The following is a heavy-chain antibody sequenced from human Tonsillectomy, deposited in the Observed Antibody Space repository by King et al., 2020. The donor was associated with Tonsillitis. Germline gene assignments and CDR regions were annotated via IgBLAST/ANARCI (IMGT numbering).Heavy chain of an antibody. D-gene: IGHD6-19*01. J-gene: IGHJ4*02. CDR2: SNPNSGGT. V-gene: IGHV1-2*02. Sequence: QLVQSGAEVKKPGASVKFSCKASGYIFTDDYMHWVRQAPGQGLEWMGWSNPNSGGTNYAKKFQGRVTMTRDTSISTAYMELSRLGSDDTAVFYCATYNVEVAGFDYWGQGTLVTVSS. CDR3: ATYNVEVAGFDY. CDR1: GYIFTDDY.